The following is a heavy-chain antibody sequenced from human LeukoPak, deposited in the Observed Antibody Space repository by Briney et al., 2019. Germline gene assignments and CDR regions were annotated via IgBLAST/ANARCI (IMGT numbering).Heavy chain of an antibody. CDR3: ARDTPLGCFDY. CDR2: IKQDGSKK. CDR1: GFTFSSTW. Sequence: PGGSLRLSCAASGFTFSSTWMSWVRQAPGKGLEWVANIKQDGSKKYYVDSVKGRFTISRDNAKNSLYLQMNSLRVDDTAVHYCARDTPLGCFDYWGQGTLVTVSS. D-gene: IGHD7-27*01. J-gene: IGHJ4*02. V-gene: IGHV3-7*01.